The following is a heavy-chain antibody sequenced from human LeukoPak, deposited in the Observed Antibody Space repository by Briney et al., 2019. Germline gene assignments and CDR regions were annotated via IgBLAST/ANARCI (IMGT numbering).Heavy chain of an antibody. CDR2: IYYSGST. CDR1: GGSISSYY. J-gene: IGHJ6*02. Sequence: SETLSLTCTVSGGSISSYYWSWIRQPPGKGLEWIGYIYYSGSTTYNPSLKSRVTISVDTSKNQFSLKLSSVTAADTAVYYCARVPVAAAGIAVAGAYYYYGMDVWGQGTTVTVSS. D-gene: IGHD6-19*01. CDR3: ARVPVAAAGIAVAGAYYYYGMDV. V-gene: IGHV4-59*01.